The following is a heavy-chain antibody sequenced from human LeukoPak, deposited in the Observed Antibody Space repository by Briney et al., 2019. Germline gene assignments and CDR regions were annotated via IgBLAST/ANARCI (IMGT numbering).Heavy chain of an antibody. CDR2: IKSKTDGGTT. CDR1: GFTFSNAW. V-gene: IGHV3-15*01. CDR3: TTGVRIQLWFFQHDY. J-gene: IGHJ4*02. Sequence: GGSLRLSCAASGFTFSNAWMSWVRQAPGKGLEWVGRIKSKTDGGTTDYAAPVKGRFTISRDDSKNTLYLQMNSLKTEDTAVYYCTTGVRIQLWFFQHDYWGQGTLVTVSS. D-gene: IGHD5-18*01.